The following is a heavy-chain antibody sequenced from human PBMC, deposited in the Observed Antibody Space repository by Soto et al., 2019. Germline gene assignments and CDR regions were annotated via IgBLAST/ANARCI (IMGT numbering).Heavy chain of an antibody. CDR1: GFTFSSYS. Sequence: EVQLVESGGGLVKPGGSLRLSCAASGFTFSSYSMNWVRQAPGKGLEWVSSISSSSSYIYYADSVKGRFTISRDNAKNSLYLQMNSLRAEDTAVYYCARDCQTIAEYDAFDIWGQGTMVTVSS. D-gene: IGHD3-3*01. CDR3: ARDCQTIAEYDAFDI. V-gene: IGHV3-21*01. J-gene: IGHJ3*02. CDR2: ISSSSSYI.